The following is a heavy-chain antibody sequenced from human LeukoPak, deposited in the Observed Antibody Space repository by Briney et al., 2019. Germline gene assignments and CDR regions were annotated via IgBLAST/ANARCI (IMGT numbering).Heavy chain of an antibody. CDR1: GYTFTSYY. Sequence: ASVKVSCKASGYTFTSYYMHWVRQAPGQGLEWMGRIIPLLDVRNHAQKFQGRVTLTADKTTSTVYMELSSLRSEDTAIYYCARESRMVTFGGVTVAYYFDSWGQGTLVIVSS. CDR3: ARESRMVTFGGVTVAYYFDS. V-gene: IGHV1-69*04. J-gene: IGHJ4*02. CDR2: IIPLLDVR. D-gene: IGHD3-16*01.